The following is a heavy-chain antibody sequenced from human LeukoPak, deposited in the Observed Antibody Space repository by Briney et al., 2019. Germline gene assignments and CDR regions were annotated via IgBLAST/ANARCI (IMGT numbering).Heavy chain of an antibody. J-gene: IGHJ4*02. CDR1: GFTFSSYS. D-gene: IGHD5-12*01. V-gene: IGHV3-21*01. CDR2: ISSSSSYI. Sequence: SGGSLRLSCAASGFTFSSYSMNWVRQAPGKGLEWVSSISSSSSYIYYADSVKGRFTISRDNAKNSLYLQMNSLRAEDTAVYYCARDWTLDGYDSRRGNYWGQGTLVTVSS. CDR3: ARDWTLDGYDSRRGNY.